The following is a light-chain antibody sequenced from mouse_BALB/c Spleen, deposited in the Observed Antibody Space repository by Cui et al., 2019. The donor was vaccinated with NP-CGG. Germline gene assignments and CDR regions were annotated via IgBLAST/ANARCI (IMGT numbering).Light chain of an antibody. CDR3: ALWYSNHWV. Sequence: QAVVTRDSALTISPGETVTLTCRSSTGAVTTSNYANWVQEKPDHLFTGLIGGTNNRAPGVPARFSGSLIGDKAALTITGAQTEDEAIYFCALWYSNHWVFGGGTKLTVL. J-gene: IGLJ1*01. CDR2: GTN. V-gene: IGLV1*01. CDR1: TGAVTTSNY.